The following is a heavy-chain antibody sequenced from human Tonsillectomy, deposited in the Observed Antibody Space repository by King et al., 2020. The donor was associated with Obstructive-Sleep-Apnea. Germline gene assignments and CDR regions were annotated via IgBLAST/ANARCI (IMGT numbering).Heavy chain of an antibody. Sequence: VQLVESGAEVKKSGSSVKVSCKASGGIFSKNAITWVRQAPGQGLEWVGGIIPFLDLPNYAQNFQDRVTITADKSTSTAYLELSSLRSEDTAVYYCAREEFDFGDYVGWFDPWGQGTLVTVSS. D-gene: IGHD4-17*01. CDR1: GGIFSKNA. CDR2: IIPFLDLP. J-gene: IGHJ5*02. CDR3: AREEFDFGDYVGWFDP. V-gene: IGHV1-69*09.